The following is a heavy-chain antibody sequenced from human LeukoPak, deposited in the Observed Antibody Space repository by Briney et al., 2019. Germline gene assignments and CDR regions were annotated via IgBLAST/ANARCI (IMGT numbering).Heavy chain of an antibody. CDR1: GGSFSGYY. J-gene: IGHJ3*02. V-gene: IGHV4-34*01. CDR3: ARYYGDYSGDAFDI. D-gene: IGHD4-17*01. Sequence: SETLSLTCAVYGGSFSGYYWSWIRQPPGKGLEWIGEINHSGSTNYNPSLKSRVTISVDTSKNQFSLKLSSVTAADTAVYYCARYYGDYSGDAFDIWGQGTMVTVSS. CDR2: INHSGST.